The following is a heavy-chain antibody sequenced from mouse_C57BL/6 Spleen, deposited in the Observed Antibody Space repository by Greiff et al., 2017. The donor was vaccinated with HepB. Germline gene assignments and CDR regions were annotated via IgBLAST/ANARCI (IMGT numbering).Heavy chain of an antibody. Sequence: VMLVESGPELVKPGASVKISCKASGYAFSSSWMNWVKQRPGKGLEWIGRIYPGDGDTNYNGKFKGKATLTADKSSSTAYVQLSSLTSEDSAVYFCARRKLYDGLDYWGQGTTLTVSS. V-gene: IGHV1-82*01. CDR3: ARRKLYDGLDY. CDR1: GYAFSSSW. J-gene: IGHJ2*01. D-gene: IGHD2-3*01. CDR2: IYPGDGDT.